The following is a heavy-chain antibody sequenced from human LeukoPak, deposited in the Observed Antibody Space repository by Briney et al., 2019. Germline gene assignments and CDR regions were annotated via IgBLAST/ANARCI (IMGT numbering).Heavy chain of an antibody. CDR1: GGSISSYY. CDR2: IYYSGST. J-gene: IGHJ6*03. D-gene: IGHD6-19*01. CDR3: ARDSTGYSSGWYYYYYMDV. Sequence: SETLSLTCTVSGGSISSYYWSWIRQPPGKGLEWIGYIYYSGSTNYNPSLKSRVTISVDTSKNQFSLKLSSVTAADTAVYYCARDSTGYSSGWYYYYYMDVWSKGTTVTASS. V-gene: IGHV4-59*01.